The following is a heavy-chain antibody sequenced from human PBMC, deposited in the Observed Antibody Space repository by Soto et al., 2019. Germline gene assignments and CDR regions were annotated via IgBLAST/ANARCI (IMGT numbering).Heavy chain of an antibody. Sequence: SGPTLVNPTPTLTLTCTFSGFSLTTSGVGVDWIRQPPGKALEWLALIYRNDDRRYSPSLKSRLTITKDTSKNQVVLTMTNMDPVDTATYFCGHTKAYYDDHSGHYFFANWGQGALVPVSS. J-gene: IGHJ4*02. CDR1: GFSLTTSGVG. V-gene: IGHV2-5*01. D-gene: IGHD3-22*01. CDR2: IYRNDDR. CDR3: GHTKAYYDDHSGHYFFAN.